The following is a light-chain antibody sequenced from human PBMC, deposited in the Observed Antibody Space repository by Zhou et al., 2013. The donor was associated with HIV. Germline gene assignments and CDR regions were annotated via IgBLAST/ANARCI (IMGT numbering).Light chain of an antibody. Sequence: VLTQFPGTLSLSPGERATLSCRASQSVNSNFLAWYQHKPGQAPRLLIFGASSRATDVPARFSGSGSGTQFTLTISSLQSEDFAVYYCQQYNHWPPVTFGGGTKVEIK. CDR3: QQYNHWPPVT. CDR2: GAS. V-gene: IGKV3-15*01. J-gene: IGKJ4*01. CDR1: QSVNSN.